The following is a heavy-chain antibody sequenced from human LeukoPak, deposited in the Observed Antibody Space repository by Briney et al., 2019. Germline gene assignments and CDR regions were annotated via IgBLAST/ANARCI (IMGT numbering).Heavy chain of an antibody. Sequence: SETLSLTCAVSGGSIRDYQWSWIRQPPGKGLEWIGHINTNGRTDYNPSLRSRLTFSVDTSRDQFSLKLSSVTAADTAMYYCATSHDYKVAPFDHWGQGTLVTVSS. CDR2: INTNGRT. D-gene: IGHD3-10*01. CDR3: ATSHDYKVAPFDH. CDR1: GGSIRDYQ. V-gene: IGHV4-4*09. J-gene: IGHJ4*02.